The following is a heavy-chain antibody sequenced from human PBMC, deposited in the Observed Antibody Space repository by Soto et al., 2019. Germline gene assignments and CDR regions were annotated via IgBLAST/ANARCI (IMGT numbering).Heavy chain of an antibody. V-gene: IGHV1-69*06. D-gene: IGHD3-22*01. CDR3: ARVLFPYYYDSSGYAFDI. J-gene: IGHJ3*02. Sequence: SVKVSCQASGGTFSSYAISWVRQAPRQGVEWMGGVIPIFGTAHYAQKFQGRVTITADKSTSAAYMELSSLRAEDTAVYYCARVLFPYYYDSSGYAFDIGGRGTMVTVSS. CDR1: GGTFSSYA. CDR2: VIPIFGTA.